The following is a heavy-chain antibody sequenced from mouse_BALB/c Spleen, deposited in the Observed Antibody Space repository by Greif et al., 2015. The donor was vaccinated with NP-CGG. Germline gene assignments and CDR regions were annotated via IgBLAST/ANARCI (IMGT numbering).Heavy chain of an antibody. J-gene: IGHJ4*01. D-gene: IGHD1-1*01. CDR3: ARTTVVAYYAMDY. CDR1: GFTFSSFG. CDR2: ISSGSSTI. Sequence: EVKLVESGGGLVQPGGSRKLSCAASGFTFSSFGMHWVRRAPEKGLEWVAYISSGSSTIYYADTVKGRFTISRDNPKNTLFLQMTSLRSEDTAMYYCARTTVVAYYAMDYWGQGTAVTVSS. V-gene: IGHV5-17*02.